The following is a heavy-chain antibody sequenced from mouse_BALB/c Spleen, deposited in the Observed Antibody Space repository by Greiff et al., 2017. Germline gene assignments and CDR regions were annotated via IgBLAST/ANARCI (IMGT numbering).Heavy chain of an antibody. CDR1: GFTFSSYA. CDR2: ISSGGST. Sequence: EVMLVESGGGLVKPGGSLKLSCAASGFTFSSYAMSWVRQTPEKRLEWVASISSGGSTYYPDSVKGRFTISRDNARNILYLQMSSLRSEDTAMYYCARGRGNWYFDVWGAGTTVTVSS. V-gene: IGHV5-6-5*01. CDR3: ARGRGNWYFDV. J-gene: IGHJ1*01.